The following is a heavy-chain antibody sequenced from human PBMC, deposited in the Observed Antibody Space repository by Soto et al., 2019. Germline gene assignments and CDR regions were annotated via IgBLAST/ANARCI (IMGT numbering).Heavy chain of an antibody. D-gene: IGHD3-22*01. CDR2: IKSKTDGGTT. V-gene: IGHV3-15*07. Sequence: GGSLRLSCAASGFTFSNAWMNWVRQAPGKGLEWVGRIKSKTDGGTTDYAAPVKGRFTISRDDSKNTLYLQMNSLKTEDTAVYYCTTSVMIVVVITTSATDYWGQGTLVTVSS. CDR3: TTSVMIVVVITTSATDY. CDR1: GFTFSNAW. J-gene: IGHJ4*02.